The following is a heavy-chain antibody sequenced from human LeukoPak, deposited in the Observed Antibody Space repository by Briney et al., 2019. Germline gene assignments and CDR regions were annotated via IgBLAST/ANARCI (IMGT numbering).Heavy chain of an antibody. V-gene: IGHV1-8*01. CDR3: ATRPPPYGMDV. Sequence: ASVKVSCKASGGIFINYAINWVRQATGPGLEWMGWMNPNSGNTGYAQKYQGRVTMTRNTSISTAYMELSSLRSEDTAVYYCATRPPPYGMDVWGQGTTVTVSS. CDR1: GGIFINYA. J-gene: IGHJ6*02. CDR2: MNPNSGNT.